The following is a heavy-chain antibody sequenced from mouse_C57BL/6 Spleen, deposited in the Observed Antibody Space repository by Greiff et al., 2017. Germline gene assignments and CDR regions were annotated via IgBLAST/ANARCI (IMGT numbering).Heavy chain of an antibody. CDR1: GFTFTDYY. Sequence: EVKLVESGGGLVQPGGSLSLSCAASGFTFTDYYMSWVRQPPGKALEWMGFIRNKANGYTTEYSASVKGRFTISRDNSQSILYLQMNALRAEDSATYYCARYMAGHYYAMDYWGQGTSVTVSS. V-gene: IGHV7-3*01. J-gene: IGHJ4*01. CDR2: IRNKANGYTT. CDR3: ARYMAGHYYAMDY.